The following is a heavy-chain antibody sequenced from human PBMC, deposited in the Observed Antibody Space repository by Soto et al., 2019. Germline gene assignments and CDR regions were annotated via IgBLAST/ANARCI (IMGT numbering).Heavy chain of an antibody. CDR2: ISAYNGNT. CDR1: GYNFISHS. Sequence: QIQLVQSGGEVKKPGASVKVSGKSSGYNFISHSITWVRQAPGQGLEWMGRISAYNGNTNHAQKFQGRLTMTTDTSTITAYMELRSLRSDDTAVYYCARGAFCGGAPGCRDMDVWGQGTTVTVSS. CDR3: ARGAFCGGAPGCRDMDV. D-gene: IGHD2-21*01. V-gene: IGHV1-18*01. J-gene: IGHJ6*02.